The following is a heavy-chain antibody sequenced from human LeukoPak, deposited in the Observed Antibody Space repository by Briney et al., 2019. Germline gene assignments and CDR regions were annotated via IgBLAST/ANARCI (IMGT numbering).Heavy chain of an antibody. CDR2: IYTSGST. V-gene: IGHV4-4*07. CDR1: GGSISSYY. CDR3: ARQYSDILTGYHRGELYWYSDL. Sequence: SETLSLTCTVSGGSISSYYWSWIRQPAGKGLEWIGRIYTSGSTNYNPSLKSRVTISVDTSKNQFSLKLSSVTAADTAVYYCARQYSDILTGYHRGELYWYSDLWGRGTLVTVSS. J-gene: IGHJ2*01. D-gene: IGHD3-9*01.